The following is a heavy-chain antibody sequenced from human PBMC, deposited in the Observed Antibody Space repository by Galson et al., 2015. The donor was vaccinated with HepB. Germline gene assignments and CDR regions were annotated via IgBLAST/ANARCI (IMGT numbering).Heavy chain of an antibody. CDR1: GFTFSSYG. D-gene: IGHD2-2*01. CDR3: AKEKLEIPRIVVVPAAPDY. Sequence: SLRLSCAASGFTFSSYGMHWVRQAPGKGLEWVAVISYDGSNKYYADSVKGRFTISRDNSKNTLYLQMNSLRAEDTAVYYCAKEKLEIPRIVVVPAAPDYWGQGTLVTVSS. CDR2: ISYDGSNK. J-gene: IGHJ4*02. V-gene: IGHV3-30*18.